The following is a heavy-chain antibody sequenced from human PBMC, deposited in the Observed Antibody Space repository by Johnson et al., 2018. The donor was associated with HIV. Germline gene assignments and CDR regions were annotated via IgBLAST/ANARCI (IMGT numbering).Heavy chain of an antibody. CDR3: ARVGYSSSWYLGAFDI. Sequence: QVQLVESGGGLVQPGGSLRLSCAASGFTFSSYDMHWVRQAPGKGLEWVAVIYSGGSTYYADSVKGRFTISRDNSKNTLYLQMNSLRAEDTAVYYCARVGYSSSWYLGAFDIWGQGTMVTVSS. D-gene: IGHD6-13*01. J-gene: IGHJ3*02. CDR1: GFTFSSYD. V-gene: IGHV3-NL1*01. CDR2: IYSGGST.